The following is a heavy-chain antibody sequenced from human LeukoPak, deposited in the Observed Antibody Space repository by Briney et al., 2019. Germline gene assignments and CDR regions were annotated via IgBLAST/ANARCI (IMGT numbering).Heavy chain of an antibody. CDR1: GFTFDDYA. D-gene: IGHD2-15*01. CDR2: IGWNSGSI. CDR3: AREYGSGTFD. V-gene: IGHV3-9*01. Sequence: GGSLRLSCAASGFTFDDYAMHWVRQAPGKGLEWVSGIGWNSGSIGYADSVKGRFTISRDNAKNTLYLQMNSLRAEDTAVYYCAREYGSGTFDWGQGTLVTVSS. J-gene: IGHJ4*02.